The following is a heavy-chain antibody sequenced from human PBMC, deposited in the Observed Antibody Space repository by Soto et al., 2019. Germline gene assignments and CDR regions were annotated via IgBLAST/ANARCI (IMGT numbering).Heavy chain of an antibody. CDR2: ISSSSSTI. J-gene: IGHJ4*02. CDR1: GFTFSNYN. D-gene: IGHD6-6*01. CDR3: ARGSSVVPGYFDY. V-gene: IGHV3-48*01. Sequence: GGSLRLSCAASGFTFSNYNMNWVRQAPGKGLEWVSSISSSSSTIYYADSVKGRFTISRDNAKNSLYLQMSSLRSEDTAVYYCARGSSVVPGYFDYWGQGTLVTVSS.